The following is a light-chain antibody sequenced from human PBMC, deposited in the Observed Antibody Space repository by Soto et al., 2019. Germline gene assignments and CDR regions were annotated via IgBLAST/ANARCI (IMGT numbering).Light chain of an antibody. V-gene: IGLV2-14*03. J-gene: IGLJ1*01. CDR1: SSDVGAYNY. CDR3: SSFTRSNSYV. CDR2: DVS. Sequence: QSALTQPASVSGSPGQSITISCTGTSSDVGAYNYVSWYQQHPGKVPKLMIYDVSDRPSGVSNRFSGSKSGNTAYLTIPGIQAEDEADYYCSSFTRSNSYVFGTGTKVTVL.